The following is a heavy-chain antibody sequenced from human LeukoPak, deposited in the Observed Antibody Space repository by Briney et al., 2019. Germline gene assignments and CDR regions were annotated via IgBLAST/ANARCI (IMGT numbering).Heavy chain of an antibody. Sequence: ASVKVSCKASGYRFTSYSISWVRQAPGQGLEWMGWISAANGNTKYVQNLQGRVTMTTDTSTSTAYMELRSLRSDDTAVYYCASTYDYDSSGYYYEPEYFQHWGQGTLVTVSS. D-gene: IGHD3-22*01. CDR2: ISAANGNT. CDR1: GYRFTSYS. J-gene: IGHJ1*01. CDR3: ASTYDYDSSGYYYEPEYFQH. V-gene: IGHV1-18*01.